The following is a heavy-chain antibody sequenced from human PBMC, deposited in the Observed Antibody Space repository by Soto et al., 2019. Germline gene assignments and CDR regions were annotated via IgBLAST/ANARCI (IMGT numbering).Heavy chain of an antibody. CDR2: IIPTFGTA. J-gene: IGHJ3*02. CDR3: ASLGDSSRWIDAFDI. D-gene: IGHD6-13*01. Sequence: QVQLVQSGAEVKKPGSSVKVSCKASGGTFSSYAISWVRQAPGQGLEWMGGIIPTFGTANYAQKFQGRVTITADESTSTAYMELSSLRSEDTAVYYCASLGDSSRWIDAFDIWGKGTMVTVSS. V-gene: IGHV1-69*01. CDR1: GGTFSSYA.